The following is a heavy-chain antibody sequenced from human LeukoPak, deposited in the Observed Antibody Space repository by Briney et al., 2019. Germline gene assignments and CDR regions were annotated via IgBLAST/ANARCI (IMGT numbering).Heavy chain of an antibody. Sequence: PSETLSLTCTVSGGSISSGGYYWSWIRQHPGKGLEWIGYIYYSGSTYYNPSLKSRVTISVDTSKNQFSLKLSSVTAADTAVYYCARVSGSGYHDAFDIWGQGTMVTVSS. CDR3: ARVSGSGYHDAFDI. CDR2: IYYSGST. D-gene: IGHD3-22*01. J-gene: IGHJ3*02. CDR1: GGSISSGGYY. V-gene: IGHV4-31*03.